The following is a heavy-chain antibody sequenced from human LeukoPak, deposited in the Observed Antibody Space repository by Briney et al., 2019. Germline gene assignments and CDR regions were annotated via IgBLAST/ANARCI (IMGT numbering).Heavy chain of an antibody. CDR3: ARGLTIFGHMDV. CDR2: IYTSGST. V-gene: IGHV4-4*07. Sequence: SETLSLTCTVSGGSISSYYWSWIRQPAGKGLEWIGRIYTSGSTNYNPSLKSRVTMSVDTSKNQFSLKLNSVTAADTAVYYCARGLTIFGHMDVWGKGTTVTVSS. CDR1: GGSISSYY. D-gene: IGHD3-3*01. J-gene: IGHJ6*03.